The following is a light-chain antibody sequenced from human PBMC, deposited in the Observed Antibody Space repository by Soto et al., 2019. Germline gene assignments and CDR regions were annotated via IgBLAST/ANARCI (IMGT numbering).Light chain of an antibody. CDR1: SGSVSTSYF. CDR2: STN. J-gene: IGLJ3*02. Sequence: QTVVPQEPSFSVSPGGTVTLTCGLSSGSVSTSYFPSWYQQTPGQTPRSLIYSTNTRSSGVPDRFSGSILGNKAALTITGAQVDDESDYYCVLYMGGGISLFGGGTKLSVL. CDR3: VLYMGGGISL. V-gene: IGLV8-61*01.